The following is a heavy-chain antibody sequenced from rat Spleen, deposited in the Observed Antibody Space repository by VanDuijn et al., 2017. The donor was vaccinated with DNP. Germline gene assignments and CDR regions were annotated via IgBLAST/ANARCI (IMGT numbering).Heavy chain of an antibody. CDR3: VKDLRGGSAFDY. J-gene: IGHJ2*01. CDR1: GFTFSDYY. CDR2: ISYEGSST. D-gene: IGHD1-11*01. V-gene: IGHV5-22*01. Sequence: EVQLVESGGGLVQPGRSLKLSCAASGFTFSDYYMAWVRQAPKKGLEWVASISYEGSSTYYGDSVKGRFTISRDNAEDTVYLQMNSLRSEDTATYYCVKDLRGGSAFDYWGQGVMVTVSS.